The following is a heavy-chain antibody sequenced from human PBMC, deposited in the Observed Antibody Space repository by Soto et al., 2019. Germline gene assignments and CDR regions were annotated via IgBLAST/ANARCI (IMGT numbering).Heavy chain of an antibody. CDR1: GFTFSSYS. CDR3: ARASITIFGVVIIYFSALDY. J-gene: IGHJ4*02. D-gene: IGHD3-3*01. CDR2: ISSSSSYI. V-gene: IGHV3-21*01. Sequence: GGSLRLSCAASGFTFSSYSMNWVRQAPGKGLEWVSSISSSSSYIYYADSVKGRFTISRDNAKNSLYLQMNSLRAEDTAVYYWARASITIFGVVIIYFSALDYWGQGTLVTVSS.